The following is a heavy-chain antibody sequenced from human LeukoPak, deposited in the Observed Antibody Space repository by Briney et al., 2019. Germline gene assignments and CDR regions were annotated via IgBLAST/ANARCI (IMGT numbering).Heavy chain of an antibody. J-gene: IGHJ5*02. CDR3: ARGGPGYDSSGLNWFDP. V-gene: IGHV4-61*02. CDR1: GYSISSGYY. Sequence: SETLSLTCAVSGYSISSGYYWGWIRQPAGKGLEWIGRIYTSGSTNYNPSLKSRVTISVDTSKNQFSLKLSSVTAADTAVSYCARGGPGYDSSGLNWFDPWGQGTLVTVSS. D-gene: IGHD3-22*01. CDR2: IYTSGST.